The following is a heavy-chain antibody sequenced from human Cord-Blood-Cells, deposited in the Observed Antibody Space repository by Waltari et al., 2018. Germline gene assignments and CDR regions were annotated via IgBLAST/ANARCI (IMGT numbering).Heavy chain of an antibody. J-gene: IGHJ4*02. Sequence: QVQLVQSEAAVNKPGSSVKVSCKDSRDTFSSHALSWVRPAPGQGLEGMGGIIPIFGTANYAQKSQGRVTITADESTSTAYMELSSLRSEDTAGYYCAREPYSSSWYSRYYFDYWGQGTLVTVSS. CDR3: AREPYSSSWYSRYYFDY. CDR2: IIPIFGTA. D-gene: IGHD6-13*01. V-gene: IGHV1-69*01. CDR1: RDTFSSHA.